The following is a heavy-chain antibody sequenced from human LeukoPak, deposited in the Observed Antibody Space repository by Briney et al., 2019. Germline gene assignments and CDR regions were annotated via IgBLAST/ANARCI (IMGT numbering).Heavy chain of an antibody. V-gene: IGHV3-23*01. J-gene: IGHJ4*02. D-gene: IGHD5-18*01. Sequence: GGSLRLSCAASGFTFNTYDMSWVREAPGKGLEWVSAISGSGGSTSYADSVKGRFTISRDNSKNTLYLQMNSLRAEDTAVYYCAKSPTSELWLSYYFDYWGQGTLVTVSS. CDR3: AKSPTSELWLSYYFDY. CDR2: ISGSGGST. CDR1: GFTFNTYD.